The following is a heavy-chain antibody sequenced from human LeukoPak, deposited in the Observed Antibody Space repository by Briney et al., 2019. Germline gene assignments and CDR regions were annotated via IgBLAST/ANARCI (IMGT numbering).Heavy chain of an antibody. CDR3: AKISMGSTETSDS. V-gene: IGHV3-72*01. D-gene: IGHD1-26*01. Sequence: GGSLRLSCAASGFTFSDHYMDWVRQAPGKGLEWVGRSRNKANSYSTEYAASVKGRFTISRDDSKNSLYLQMNSLKTEDTAVYYCAKISMGSTETSDSWGQGTLVTVSS. J-gene: IGHJ5*01. CDR2: SRNKANSYST. CDR1: GFTFSDHY.